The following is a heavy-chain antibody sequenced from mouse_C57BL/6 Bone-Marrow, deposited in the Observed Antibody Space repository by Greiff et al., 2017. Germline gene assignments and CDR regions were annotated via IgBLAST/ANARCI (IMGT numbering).Heavy chain of an antibody. D-gene: IGHD3-2*02. CDR1: GYTFTSYW. CDR3: ASMIDSSGYVKVDD. V-gene: IGHV1-59*01. CDR2: IDPSDSYT. Sequence: QVQLQQPGAELVRPGTSVKLSCKASGYTFTSYWMHWVQQRPGQGLEWIGVIDPSDSYTNYNQKFTGKATLTVDTSSSTAYMQRSSLTSEDSAVYYCASMIDSSGYVKVDDWGQGTTLTVAS. J-gene: IGHJ2*01.